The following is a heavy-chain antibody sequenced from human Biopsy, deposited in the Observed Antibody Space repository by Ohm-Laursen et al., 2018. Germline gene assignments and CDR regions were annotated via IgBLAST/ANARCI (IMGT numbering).Heavy chain of an antibody. CDR2: INDSGRT. CDR1: GGSFSGYY. J-gene: IGHJ5*02. Sequence: SETLSLICGVYGGSFSGYYCSWIRQPPGKGLEWIGEINDSGRTNYNPSLRSRVTFSVDTPKNQFSLKLSSVTAADTAVYYCARGTNYYGSGRNRHWFDPWGQGTQVTVSS. D-gene: IGHD3-10*01. CDR3: ARGTNYYGSGRNRHWFDP. V-gene: IGHV4-34*01.